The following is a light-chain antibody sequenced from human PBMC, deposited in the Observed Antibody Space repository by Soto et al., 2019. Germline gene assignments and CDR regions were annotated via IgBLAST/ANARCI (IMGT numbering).Light chain of an antibody. J-gene: IGKJ5*01. Sequence: EVVLTQSPVTLSLSPGERATHSCKARQSSRSLLAWYHQKPDQAPRLLIYDAYNRATGIPPRFSGSGSGTDFPLTISSLEPEDSAVYYCQQRHMWPITFSQGTRLEIK. CDR3: QQRHMWPIT. CDR2: DAY. V-gene: IGKV3-11*01. CDR1: QSSRSL.